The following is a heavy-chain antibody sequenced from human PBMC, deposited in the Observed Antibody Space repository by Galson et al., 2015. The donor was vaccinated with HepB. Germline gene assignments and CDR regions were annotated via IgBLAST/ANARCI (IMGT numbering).Heavy chain of an antibody. D-gene: IGHD2-2*01. CDR2: IIPIFGTA. CDR3: ARDLLLPNCSSTSCYGHWFDP. Sequence: SVKVSCKASGGTFSSYAISWVRQAPGQGLEWMGGIIPIFGTANYAQKFQGRVTITADESTSTAYMELSSLRSEDTAVYYCARDLLLPNCSSTSCYGHWFDPGAREPWSPSPQ. V-gene: IGHV1-69*13. J-gene: IGHJ5*02. CDR1: GGTFSSYA.